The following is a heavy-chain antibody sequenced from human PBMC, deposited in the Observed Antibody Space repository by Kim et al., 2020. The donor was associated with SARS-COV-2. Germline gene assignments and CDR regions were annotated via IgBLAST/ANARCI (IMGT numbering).Heavy chain of an antibody. Sequence: ASVKVSCKASGYTFTSYDINWVRQATGQGLEWMGWINPNSGNTGYAQKFQGRVTMTRNTSISTAYMELSSLRSEDTAVYYCARGRYIVVVPAAPLPTDVWGQGTTVTVSS. V-gene: IGHV1-8*01. D-gene: IGHD2-2*01. J-gene: IGHJ6*02. CDR1: GYTFTSYD. CDR3: ARGRYIVVVPAAPLPTDV. CDR2: INPNSGNT.